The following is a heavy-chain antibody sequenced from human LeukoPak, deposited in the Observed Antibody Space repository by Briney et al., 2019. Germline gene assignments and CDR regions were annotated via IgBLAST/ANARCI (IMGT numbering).Heavy chain of an antibody. CDR2: ISYLART. J-gene: IGHJ4*02. CDR1: GASLTSTSSF. Sequence: PSETLSLTCTVSGASLTSTSSFWGWLRQSPGKGLEWIGGISYLARTYYNPSLKTRITMSLDASKNQFSLRLDSVTAADTALYFCASPGSGYYYAADWGQGTLVTVSS. D-gene: IGHD3-22*01. V-gene: IGHV4-39*01. CDR3: ASPGSGYYYAAD.